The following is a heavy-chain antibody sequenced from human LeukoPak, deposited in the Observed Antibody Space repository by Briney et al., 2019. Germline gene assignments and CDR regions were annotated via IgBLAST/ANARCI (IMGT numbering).Heavy chain of an antibody. D-gene: IGHD7-27*01. CDR1: GGSFSGYY. Sequence: SETLSLTCAVYGGSFSGYYWSWIRQPPGKGLEWIGEINHSGSTNYNPSLKSRVTISVDTSKNQFSLKLSSVTAADTAVYYCARGGKGPELGINYYYCMDVWGKGTTVTVSS. J-gene: IGHJ6*03. V-gene: IGHV4-34*01. CDR2: INHSGST. CDR3: ARGGKGPELGINYYYCMDV.